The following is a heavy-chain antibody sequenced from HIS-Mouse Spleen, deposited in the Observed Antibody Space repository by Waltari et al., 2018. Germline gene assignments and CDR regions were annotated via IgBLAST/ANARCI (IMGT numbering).Heavy chain of an antibody. CDR3: ARRLLTGDAFDI. V-gene: IGHV3-21*01. J-gene: IGHJ3*02. CDR2: ISSSSSYI. D-gene: IGHD7-27*01. Sequence: EVQLVQSGGGLVKPGGSLRLSWAASGSTLRSHSMNWFPQAPGKGLEWVSSISSSSSYIYYADSVKGRFTISRDNAKNSLYLQMNSLRAEDTAVYYCARRLLTGDAFDIWGQGTMVTVSS. CDR1: GSTLRSHS.